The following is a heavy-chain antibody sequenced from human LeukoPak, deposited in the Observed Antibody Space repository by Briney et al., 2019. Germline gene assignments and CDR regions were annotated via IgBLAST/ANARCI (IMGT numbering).Heavy chain of an antibody. CDR1: GFTFSSYG. CDR2: ISYDGSNK. Sequence: GGSLRLSCAASGFTFSSYGMHWFRQAPGKGLEWVAVISYDGSNKYYADSVKGRFTISRDNSKNTLYLQMNSLRAEDTAVYYCTSDTINIVATSHFDYWGQGTLVTVSS. V-gene: IGHV3-30*03. D-gene: IGHD5-12*01. CDR3: TSDTINIVATSHFDY. J-gene: IGHJ4*02.